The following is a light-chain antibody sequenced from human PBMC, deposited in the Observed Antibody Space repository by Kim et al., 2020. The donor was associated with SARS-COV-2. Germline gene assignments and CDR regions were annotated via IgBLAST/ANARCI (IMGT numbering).Light chain of an antibody. CDR2: GAS. J-gene: IGKJ2*01. V-gene: IGKV3-15*01. Sequence: SGSPGDRAPLSCRASQSVSSNLAWYQQKPGQAPRLLIYGASTRATGIPARFSGSGSGTEFTLTISSLQSEDFAVYYCQQYNNWPYTFGQGTKLEI. CDR3: QQYNNWPYT. CDR1: QSVSSN.